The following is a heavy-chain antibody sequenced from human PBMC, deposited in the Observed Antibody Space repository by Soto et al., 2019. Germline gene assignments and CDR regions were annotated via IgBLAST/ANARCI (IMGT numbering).Heavy chain of an antibody. V-gene: IGHV4-39*01. CDR1: GGSISSSSYY. Sequence: QLQLQESGPGLVKPSETLSLTCTVSGGSISSSSYYWGWIRQPPGKGLEWIGSIYYSGSTYYNPSLKSRVTMSVDTYKNQFSLKLSSVTAADTAVYYCARPHMRVPGGGAFDIWGQGTMVTVSS. CDR3: ARPHMRVPGGGAFDI. D-gene: IGHD3-22*01. CDR2: IYYSGST. J-gene: IGHJ3*02.